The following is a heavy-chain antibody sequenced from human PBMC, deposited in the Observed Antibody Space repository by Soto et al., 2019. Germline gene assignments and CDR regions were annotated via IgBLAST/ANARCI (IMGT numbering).Heavy chain of an antibody. V-gene: IGHV3-7*01. J-gene: IGHJ4*02. CDR2: VKEDGSEL. Sequence: AGGSLRLSCAVSGFNVMSYWMSWVRQAPGKGLEWVASVKEDGSELYYLHSVRGRFSISRDSAGNALHLTMNYLSAEDTGVYFCARDIGFDYVNWGQGSPVTVSS. CDR1: GFNVMSYW. D-gene: IGHD3-16*01. CDR3: ARDIGFDYVN.